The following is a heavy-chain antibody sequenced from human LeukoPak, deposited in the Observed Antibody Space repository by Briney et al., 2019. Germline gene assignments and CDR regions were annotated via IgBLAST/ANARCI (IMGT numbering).Heavy chain of an antibody. D-gene: IGHD6-6*01. J-gene: IGHJ4*02. CDR2: ISSSGSTI. CDR1: GFTFSSYG. CDR3: ARGSSSNPNFDY. V-gene: IGHV3-48*04. Sequence: GGSLRLSCAASGFTFSSYGMHWVRQAPGKGLEWVSYISSSGSTIYYADSVKGRFTISRDNAKNSLYLQMNSLRAEDTAVYYCARGSSSNPNFDYWGQGTLVIVSS.